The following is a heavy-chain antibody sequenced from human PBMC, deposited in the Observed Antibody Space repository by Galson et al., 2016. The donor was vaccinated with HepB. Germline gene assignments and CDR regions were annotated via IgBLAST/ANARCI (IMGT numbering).Heavy chain of an antibody. J-gene: IGHJ5*01. CDR1: GGSLKSNTSY. V-gene: IGHV4-39*02. CDR2: IYYLGNT. Sequence: SETLSLTCTVSGGSLKSNTSYWSWIRQPPGRGLEWIGTIYYLGNTYYNPSLSSRLTMSVDKSNNNFSLKLTSVTAADTAVYFCARLLRIDSTANSCYSGWFDPWGRGTLVSVSS. CDR3: ARLLRIDSTANSCYSGWFDP. D-gene: IGHD2-15*01.